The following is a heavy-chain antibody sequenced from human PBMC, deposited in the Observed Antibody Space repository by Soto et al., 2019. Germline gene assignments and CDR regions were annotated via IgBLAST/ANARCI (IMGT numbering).Heavy chain of an antibody. J-gene: IGHJ6*02. D-gene: IGHD5-18*01. CDR1: GGSFSGYY. Sequence: QVQLQQWGAGLLKPSETLSLTCAVYGGSFSGYYWSWIRQPPGKGLEWIGEINHSGSTNYNPSLKSRVTISVDTSKNQFSLKLSSVTAADTAVYYCARGRGPTCYGYPYYYGMVVWGQGTTVTVSS. V-gene: IGHV4-34*01. CDR2: INHSGST. CDR3: ARGRGPTCYGYPYYYGMVV.